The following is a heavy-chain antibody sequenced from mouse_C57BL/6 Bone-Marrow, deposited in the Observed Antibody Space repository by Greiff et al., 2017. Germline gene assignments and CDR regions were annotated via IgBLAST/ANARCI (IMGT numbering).Heavy chain of an antibody. D-gene: IGHD1-1*01. CDR2: LDPDTGGT. CDR1: GYTFTDYE. CDR3: TRGGDITTVVADY. Sequence: VKLQQSGAELVRPGASVTLSCKASGYTFTDYEMHWVKQTPVHGLEWIGALDPDTGGTAYNQKFTGKAILTADKSSSTAYMELRSRTSDDSAVYDCTRGGDITTVVADYWGQGTTLTVSS. V-gene: IGHV1-15*01. J-gene: IGHJ2*01.